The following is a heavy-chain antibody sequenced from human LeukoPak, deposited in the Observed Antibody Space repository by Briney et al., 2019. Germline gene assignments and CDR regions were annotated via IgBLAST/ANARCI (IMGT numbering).Heavy chain of an antibody. D-gene: IGHD2-2*01. V-gene: IGHV4-59*12. CDR3: ASSVPAAMAGWFDP. J-gene: IGHJ5*02. CDR1: GGSISSYY. Sequence: SETLSLTCTVSGGSISSYYWSWIRQPPGKGLEWLGYIYYSGSTNYNPSLKSRVTISVDTSKNQFSLKLSSVTAADTAVYYCASSVPAAMAGWFDPWGQGTLVTVSS. CDR2: IYYSGST.